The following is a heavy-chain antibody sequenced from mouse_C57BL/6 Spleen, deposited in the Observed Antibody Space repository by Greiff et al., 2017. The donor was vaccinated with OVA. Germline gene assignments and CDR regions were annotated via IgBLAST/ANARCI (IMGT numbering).Heavy chain of an antibody. Sequence: VQLQPSGAELVKPGASVKLSCTASGFNIKDYYMHWVKQRTEQGLEWIGRLAPEAGETKYAPQFPGKATITADTSSNTAYLQLISLTSEDTAVYYCARGAYSLFAYWGQGTSLTVSS. CDR2: LAPEAGET. CDR1: GFNIKDYY. CDR3: ARGAYSLFAY. V-gene: IGHV14-2*01. J-gene: IGHJ2*02. D-gene: IGHD2-10*01.